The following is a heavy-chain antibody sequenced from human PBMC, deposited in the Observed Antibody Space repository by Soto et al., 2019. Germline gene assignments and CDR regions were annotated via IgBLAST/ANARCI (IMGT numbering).Heavy chain of an antibody. CDR1: GGSISSSSYY. J-gene: IGHJ5*02. D-gene: IGHD3-3*02. Sequence: SETLSLTCTVSGGSISSSSYYWGWIRQPPGKGLEWIGSIYYSGSTYYNPSLKSRVTISVDTSKNQFSLKLSSVTAADTAVYYCARWALGPKNWFDPWGQGTLVTVSS. CDR2: IYYSGST. CDR3: ARWALGPKNWFDP. V-gene: IGHV4-39*01.